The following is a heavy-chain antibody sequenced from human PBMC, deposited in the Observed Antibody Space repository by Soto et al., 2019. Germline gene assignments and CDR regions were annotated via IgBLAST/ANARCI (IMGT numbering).Heavy chain of an antibody. CDR3: ASYCSGVSCYFDGFDI. D-gene: IGHD2-15*01. J-gene: IGHJ3*02. CDR2: ISYDGSNK. CDR1: GFTFSSYG. V-gene: IGHV3-30*03. Sequence: GGSLRLSCAASGFTFSSYGMHWVRQAPGKGLEWVAVISYDGSNKYYADSVKGRFTISRDNSKNTLHLQMNSLRAEDTAVYYCASYCSGVSCYFDGFDIWGQGTMVTVSS.